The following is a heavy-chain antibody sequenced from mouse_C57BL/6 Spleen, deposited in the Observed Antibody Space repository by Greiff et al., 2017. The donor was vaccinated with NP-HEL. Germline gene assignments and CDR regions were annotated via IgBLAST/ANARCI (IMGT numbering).Heavy chain of an antibody. CDR2: IDPETGGT. V-gene: IGHV1-15*01. Sequence: VQLVESGAELVRPGASVTLSCKASGYTFTDYEMHWVKQTPVHGLEWIGAIDPETGGTAYNQKFKGKAILTADKSSSTAYMELRSLTSEDSAVYYCTRGDSNPFAYWGQGTLVTVSA. CDR1: GYTFTDYE. CDR3: TRGDSNPFAY. J-gene: IGHJ3*01. D-gene: IGHD2-5*01.